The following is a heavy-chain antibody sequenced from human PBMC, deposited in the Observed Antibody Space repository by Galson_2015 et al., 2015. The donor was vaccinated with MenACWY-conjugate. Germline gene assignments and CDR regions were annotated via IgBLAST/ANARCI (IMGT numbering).Heavy chain of an antibody. V-gene: IGHV4-30-2*01. D-gene: IGHD5-12*01. J-gene: IGHJ6*03. CDR1: GGSISSGGYS. Sequence: TLSLTCAVSGGSISSGGYSWSWLRQPPGKGLEWIGYIYHSGSTYYNPSLKSRVTISVDRSKNQFSLKLSSVTAADTAVYYCARGVVATIRRYYYYYMDVWGKGTTVTVSS. CDR2: IYHSGST. CDR3: ARGVVATIRRYYYYYMDV.